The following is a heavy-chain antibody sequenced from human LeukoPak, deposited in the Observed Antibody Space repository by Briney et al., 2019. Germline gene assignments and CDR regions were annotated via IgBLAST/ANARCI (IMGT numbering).Heavy chain of an antibody. J-gene: IGHJ4*02. CDR3: ASSYSYGYPFDF. Sequence: ASVKVSCKASGFTFSGYYLQWVRQAPGQGLDWMGWIKPDSGGTNYAQKLQGRVTMTTDTSTSTAYMELRSLRSDDTAVYYCASSYSYGYPFDFWGQGTLVTVSS. CDR1: GFTFSGYY. CDR2: IKPDSGGT. V-gene: IGHV1-18*01. D-gene: IGHD5-18*01.